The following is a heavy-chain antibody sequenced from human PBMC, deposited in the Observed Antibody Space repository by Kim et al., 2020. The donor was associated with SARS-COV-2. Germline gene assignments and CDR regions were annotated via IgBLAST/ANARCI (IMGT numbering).Heavy chain of an antibody. CDR3: WNDPPLHWYYYYGMDV. D-gene: IGHD1-1*01. Sequence: GGSLRLSCAASGFTFSSYGMHWVRQAPGKGLEWVAVISYDGSNKYYADSVKGRFTISRDNSKNTLYLQMNSLRAEDTAVYYCWNDPPLHWYYYYGMDVWGQGTTVTVSS. J-gene: IGHJ6*02. CDR1: GFTFSSYG. V-gene: IGHV3-30*18. CDR2: ISYDGSNK.